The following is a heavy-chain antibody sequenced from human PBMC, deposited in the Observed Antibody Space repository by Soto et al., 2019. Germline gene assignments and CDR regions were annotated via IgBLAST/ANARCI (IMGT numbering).Heavy chain of an antibody. CDR2: IIPIFGTA. CDR3: ARDRSIAARPGWFDP. Sequence: SVKVSCKASGGTFSSYAISWVRQAPGQGLEWMGGIIPIFGTANYAQKFQGRVTITADESTSTAYMELSSLRSEDTAVYYCARDRSIAARPGWFDPWGQGTLVTVSS. D-gene: IGHD6-6*01. V-gene: IGHV1-69*13. J-gene: IGHJ5*02. CDR1: GGTFSSYA.